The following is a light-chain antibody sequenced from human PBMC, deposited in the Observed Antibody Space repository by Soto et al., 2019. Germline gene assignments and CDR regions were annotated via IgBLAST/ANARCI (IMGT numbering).Light chain of an antibody. J-gene: IGKJ1*01. CDR1: QSVSSS. Sequence: EIVVTQSPATLSVSPGERVTLSCRASQSVSSSLAWYQQRPGQAPRLLIYDTSTRAAGIAARFSGSGSGTEFTLTISSLQSEDSXVYYXXXXVHWPPGAFGQGTTVEIK. CDR2: DTS. V-gene: IGKV3-15*01. CDR3: XXXVHWPPGA.